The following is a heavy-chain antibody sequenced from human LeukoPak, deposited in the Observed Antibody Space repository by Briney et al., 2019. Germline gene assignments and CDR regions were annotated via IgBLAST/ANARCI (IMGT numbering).Heavy chain of an antibody. CDR3: AKVAAAWAGYFDY. V-gene: IGHV3-23*01. D-gene: IGHD6-13*01. J-gene: IGHJ4*02. Sequence: GGSLRLSCRASGFTFSDYAMSWVRQAPGKGLEWVSGFSDNGGYTYYADSVKGRFTISRDNSKNTLYLQMNSLRAEDTAVYYCAKVAAAWAGYFDYWGQGTLVTVSS. CDR1: GFTFSDYA. CDR2: FSDNGGYT.